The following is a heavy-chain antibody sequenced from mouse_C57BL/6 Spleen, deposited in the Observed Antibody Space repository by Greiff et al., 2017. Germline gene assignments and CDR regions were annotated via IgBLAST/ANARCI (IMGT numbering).Heavy chain of an antibody. Sequence: EVQLQQSGPELVKPGASVKISCKASGYTFTDYYMNWVKQSHGKSLEWIGDINPNNGGTSYNQKFKGKATLTVDKSSSTAYMELRSLTSEDSAVYYCATGSPFDYWGQGTTLTVSS. J-gene: IGHJ2*01. CDR1: GYTFTDYY. CDR2: INPNNGGT. CDR3: ATGSPFDY. V-gene: IGHV1-26*01. D-gene: IGHD4-1*01.